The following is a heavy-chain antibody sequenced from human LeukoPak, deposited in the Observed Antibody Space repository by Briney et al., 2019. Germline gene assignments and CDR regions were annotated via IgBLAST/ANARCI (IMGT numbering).Heavy chain of an antibody. CDR2: ISHDGSNK. CDR3: AKEIDFWSGFDY. J-gene: IGHJ4*02. Sequence: GGSLRLSCAASGFTFSSYGMHWVRQAPGKGLEWVAVISHDGSNKYYADSVKGRFTISRDNSKNTLYLQMNSLRAEDTAVYYCAKEIDFWSGFDYWGQGTLVTVSS. D-gene: IGHD3-3*01. V-gene: IGHV3-30*18. CDR1: GFTFSSYG.